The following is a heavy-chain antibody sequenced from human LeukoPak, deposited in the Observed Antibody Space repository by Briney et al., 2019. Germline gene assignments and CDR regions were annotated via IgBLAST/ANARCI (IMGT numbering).Heavy chain of an antibody. D-gene: IGHD5-18*01. CDR3: ARGPYTYSLDY. V-gene: IGHV3-74*01. CDR1: GFTFSSYW. J-gene: IGHJ4*02. CDR2: INSDGYSI. Sequence: GGSLRLSCAASGFTFSSYWMHWVRQAPGKGLVWVSRINSDGYSISYADSVKVRFTISRDNAKNTLYLQMNSLTAEDTAVYFCARGPYTYSLDYWGQGTQVTVSS.